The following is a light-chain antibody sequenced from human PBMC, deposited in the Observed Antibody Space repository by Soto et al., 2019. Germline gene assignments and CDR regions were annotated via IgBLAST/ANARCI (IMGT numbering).Light chain of an antibody. J-gene: IGKJ1*01. V-gene: IGKV1-5*03. CDR1: QSISSW. CDR3: QQRSNWPRPWT. Sequence: DIQRTQSPSTLSASVGDRVTITCRASQSISSWLAWYQQKTGKAPKLLLYKASSLESGVPSRFSGSGSVTEFTLNISSLEPEDFAGYYCQQRSNWPRPWTFGPVTKVDIK. CDR2: KAS.